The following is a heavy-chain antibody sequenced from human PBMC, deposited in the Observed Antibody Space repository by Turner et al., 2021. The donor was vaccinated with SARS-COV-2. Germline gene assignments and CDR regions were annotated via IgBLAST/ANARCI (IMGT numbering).Heavy chain of an antibody. CDR3: AVRGRKDRIRHLDRQGIALDI. V-gene: IGHV1-24*01. J-gene: IGHJ3*02. Sequence: QLVQAGAEVKVPGTAVKVSCNGSGGIYTELSMHWVRQAPGSVLEWVGGFDPKDGGTIYTETFRVRVTLTEDRSTVTAYMDLNNLRFVDTAVYDCAVRGRKDRIRHLDRQGIALDIWGQVTTISVSS. D-gene: IGHD3-16*01. CDR2: FDPKDGGT. CDR1: GGIYTELS.